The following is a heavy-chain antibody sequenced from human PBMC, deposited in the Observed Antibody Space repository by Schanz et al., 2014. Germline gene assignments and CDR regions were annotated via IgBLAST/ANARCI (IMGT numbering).Heavy chain of an antibody. CDR3: ARDGYSVVVISPTESFDI. CDR1: GFTFSSYG. CDR2: IGNGGVTI. Sequence: EVQLVESGGGVVRPGGSLRLSCAASGFTFSSYGMHWVRQPPGRGLEWVSYIGNGGVTIYYADSVKGRFTISRDNAKNSLYLEMNSLRAEDTAVYYCARDGYSVVVISPTESFDIWGQGTMVTVSP. D-gene: IGHD2-21*01. J-gene: IGHJ3*02. V-gene: IGHV3-48*01.